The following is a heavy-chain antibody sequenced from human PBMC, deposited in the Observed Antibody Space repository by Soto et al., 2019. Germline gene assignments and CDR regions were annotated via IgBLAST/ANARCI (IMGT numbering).Heavy chain of an antibody. V-gene: IGHV4-61*01. CDR3: ASLPGTYSFDY. Sequence: TLSLTCTVSGGSVSSGSYYWSWIRQPPGKGLEYIGYIYYSGNTNYNPSLKSRVTISVDTSQNQFSLNLSSVTAADTAVYYCASLPGTYSFDYWGQGTLVTVSS. CDR2: IYYSGNT. J-gene: IGHJ4*02. D-gene: IGHD1-26*01. CDR1: GGSVSSGSYY.